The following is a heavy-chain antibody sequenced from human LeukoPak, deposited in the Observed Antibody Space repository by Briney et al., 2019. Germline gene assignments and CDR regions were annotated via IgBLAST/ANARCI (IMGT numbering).Heavy chain of an antibody. J-gene: IGHJ3*02. CDR2: INPNSGGT. CDR1: GYTFTGYY. Sequence: GASVTVSCKASGYTFTGYYMHWVRQAPGQGLEWMGWINPNSGGTNYAQKFQGRVTMTRDTSISTAYMELSRLRSDDTAVYYCARIPLYYYDSSGYDAFDIWGQGTMVTVSS. D-gene: IGHD3-22*01. V-gene: IGHV1-2*02. CDR3: ARIPLYYYDSSGYDAFDI.